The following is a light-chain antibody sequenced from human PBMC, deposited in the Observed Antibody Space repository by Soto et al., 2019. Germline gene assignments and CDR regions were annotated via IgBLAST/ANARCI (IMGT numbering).Light chain of an antibody. CDR3: QQYNDWPLT. V-gene: IGKV3-15*01. CDR2: GAS. J-gene: IGKJ4*01. Sequence: EKVMTQSPAALSVSPGERATLSCRASRSVNSNLAWYQQKAGQAPRLLLYGASTRATGIPARFSGSASGTEFTLTISSLQSEDSAVYYCQQYNDWPLTFGGGTKVEIK. CDR1: RSVNSN.